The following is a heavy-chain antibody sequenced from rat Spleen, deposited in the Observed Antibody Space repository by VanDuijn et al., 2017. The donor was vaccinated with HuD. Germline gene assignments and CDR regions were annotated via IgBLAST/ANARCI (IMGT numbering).Heavy chain of an antibody. CDR2: ISTGGGNT. V-gene: IGHV5-25*01. D-gene: IGHD1-11*01. CDR3: ATRDGGYPY. J-gene: IGHJ2*01. Sequence: EVQLVESGGGLVQPGRSLKLSCAASRLTFSNYYMAWVRQAPTKGLEWVAYISTGGGNTYYRDSVKGRFTISRDNAKSTLYLQMDSLRSEDTATYYCATRDGGYPYWGQGVMVSVSS. CDR1: RLTFSNYY.